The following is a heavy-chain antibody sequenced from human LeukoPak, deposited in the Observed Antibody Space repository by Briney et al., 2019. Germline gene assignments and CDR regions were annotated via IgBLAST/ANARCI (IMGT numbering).Heavy chain of an antibody. CDR1: GGSISSYY. D-gene: IGHD3-10*01. J-gene: IGHJ6*03. V-gene: IGHV4-59*01. CDR2: IYYSGST. Sequence: PSETLSLTCTVSGGSISSYYWSWIRQPPGKGLEWIGYIYYSGSTNYNPSLKSRVTISVDTSKNQFSLKLSSVTAADTAVYYCARSTMVRDTQKFYYYYYYMDVWGKGTTVTVSS. CDR3: ARSTMVRDTQKFYYYYYYMDV.